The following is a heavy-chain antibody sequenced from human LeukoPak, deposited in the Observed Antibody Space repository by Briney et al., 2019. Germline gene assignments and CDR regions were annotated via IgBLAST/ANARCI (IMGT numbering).Heavy chain of an antibody. Sequence: PGGSLRLSCAASGFTFSSYGMHWVRQAPGKGLEWVAVISYDGSNKYYADSVKGRFTISRDNSKNTLYLQMNSLRAEDTAVYYCAKVPVLRYFDWLSPLTHHDAFDIWGQGTMVTVSS. CDR2: ISYDGSNK. J-gene: IGHJ3*02. CDR3: AKVPVLRYFDWLSPLTHHDAFDI. D-gene: IGHD3-9*01. CDR1: GFTFSSYG. V-gene: IGHV3-30*18.